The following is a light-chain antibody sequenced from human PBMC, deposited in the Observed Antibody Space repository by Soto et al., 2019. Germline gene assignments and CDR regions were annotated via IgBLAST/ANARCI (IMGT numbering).Light chain of an antibody. Sequence: QPVLTQSSSASASLGSSVKLTCTLSSGHNSYIIAWHQQQTGKAPRFLMTVEGSGSYNKGSGVPDRVSASSSGADRYLTISYLQSEDEATYYCDTWDTNTQVFGGGTKLTVL. J-gene: IGLJ2*01. CDR1: SGHNSYI. CDR3: DTWDTNTQV. CDR2: VEGSGSY. V-gene: IGLV4-60*03.